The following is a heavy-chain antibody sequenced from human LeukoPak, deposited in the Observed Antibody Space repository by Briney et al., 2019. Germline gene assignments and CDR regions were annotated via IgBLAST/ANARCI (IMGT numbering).Heavy chain of an antibody. V-gene: IGHV3-48*01. D-gene: IGHD6-19*01. J-gene: IGHJ3*02. CDR1: GFTVSSNY. CDR3: ARDAFAAGNAFDI. Sequence: GGSQRLSCAASGFTVSSNYMSWVRQAPGKGLEWVSYISSSSSTIYYADSVKGRFTISRDNAKNSLYLQMNSLRAEDTAVYYCARDAFAAGNAFDIWGQGTMVTVSS. CDR2: ISSSSSTI.